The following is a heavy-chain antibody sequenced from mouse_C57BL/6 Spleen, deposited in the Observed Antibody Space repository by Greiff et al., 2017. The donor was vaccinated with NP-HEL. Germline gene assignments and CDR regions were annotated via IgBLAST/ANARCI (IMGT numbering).Heavy chain of an antibody. CDR1: GYTFTSYW. V-gene: IGHV1-52*01. CDR3: ARDGSSPLLGY. Sequence: QVQLQQPGAELVRPGSSVKLSCKASGYTFTSYWMHWVKQRPIQGLEWIGNIDPSDSETHYNQKFKDKATLTVDKSSSTAYMQLSSLTSEDSAVYYCARDGSSPLLGYWGQGTTLTVSS. J-gene: IGHJ2*01. CDR2: IDPSDSET. D-gene: IGHD1-1*01.